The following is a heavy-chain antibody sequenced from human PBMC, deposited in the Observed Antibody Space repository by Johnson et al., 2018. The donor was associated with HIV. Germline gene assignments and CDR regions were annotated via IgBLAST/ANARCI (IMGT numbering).Heavy chain of an antibody. CDR3: ARESSPWGGDYAGYGLDI. J-gene: IGHJ3*02. CDR2: INWNGGST. CDR1: GFTFDDYG. D-gene: IGHD4-17*01. V-gene: IGHV3-20*04. Sequence: VQLVESGGGVVRPGGSLRVSCAASGFTFDDYGMSWVRQAPGKGLEWVSGINWNGGSTGYADSVKGRFTISRDNAKNSLYLQMNTLRAEDTALYYCARESSPWGGDYAGYGLDIWGQGTRVAVSS.